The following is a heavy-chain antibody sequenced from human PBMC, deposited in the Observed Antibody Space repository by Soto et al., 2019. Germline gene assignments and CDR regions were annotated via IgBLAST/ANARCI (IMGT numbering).Heavy chain of an antibody. D-gene: IGHD3-3*01. CDR1: GYTFTSYG. CDR2: ISAYNGNT. CDR3: ARADFWSGYYDTYYFDY. V-gene: IGHV1-18*01. J-gene: IGHJ4*02. Sequence: GASVKVSCKASGYTFTSYGIIWVRQAPGQGLEWMGWISAYNGNTNYAQKLQGRVTMTTDTSTSTAYMELRSLRSDDTAVYYCARADFWSGYYDTYYFDYWGQGTLVTVS.